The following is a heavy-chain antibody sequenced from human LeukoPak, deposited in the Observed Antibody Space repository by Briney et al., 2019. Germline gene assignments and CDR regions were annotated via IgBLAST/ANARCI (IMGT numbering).Heavy chain of an antibody. CDR3: ARDPKPNYDFWSGSWFDP. D-gene: IGHD3-3*01. CDR1: GGSISSYY. J-gene: IGHJ5*02. Sequence: PSETLSLTCTVSGGSISSYYWSWIRQPAGKGLEWIGRIYTSGSTNYNPSPKSRVTISVDKSKNQFSLKLSSVTAADTAVYYCARDPKPNYDFWSGSWFDPWGQGTLVTVSS. V-gene: IGHV4-4*07. CDR2: IYTSGST.